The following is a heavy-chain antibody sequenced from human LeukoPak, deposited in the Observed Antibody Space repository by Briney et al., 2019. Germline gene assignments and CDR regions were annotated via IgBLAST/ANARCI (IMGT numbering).Heavy chain of an antibody. D-gene: IGHD1-26*01. CDR2: IHYTGDRT. V-gene: IGHV3-23*01. Sequence: GGSLRLSCAASGFTFSSYAMRWVRQAPGKGLEWVSSIHYTGDRTDYTDSVKGRFTISRDNSKNTLYLQMSSLRAEDTAVYYCAKAARSGGLGAYYFDYWGQGTLVTVSS. J-gene: IGHJ4*02. CDR3: AKAARSGGLGAYYFDY. CDR1: GFTFSSYA.